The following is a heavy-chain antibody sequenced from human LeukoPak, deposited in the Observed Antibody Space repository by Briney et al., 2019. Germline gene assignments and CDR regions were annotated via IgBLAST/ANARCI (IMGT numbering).Heavy chain of an antibody. V-gene: IGHV4-4*07. D-gene: IGHD3-22*01. J-gene: IGHJ3*02. Sequence: SETLSLTCTVSGGSISSYYWSWIRQPAGKGLEWIGRIYTSGSTNYNPSLKSRVTMSVGTSKNQFSLKLSSVTAADTAVYYCARDPPILDSSGYYRGSDAFDIWGQGTMVTVSS. CDR3: ARDPPILDSSGYYRGSDAFDI. CDR1: GGSISSYY. CDR2: IYTSGST.